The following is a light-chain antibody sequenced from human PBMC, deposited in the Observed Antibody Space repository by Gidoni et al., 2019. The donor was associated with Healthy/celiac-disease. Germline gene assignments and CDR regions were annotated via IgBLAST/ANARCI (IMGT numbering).Light chain of an antibody. Sequence: QSALTQPASVSGSPGQSTTISCTGTSSDVGGYNYVSWYQQHPGKAPKLMIYDVSNRPSGVSNRFSGSKTGNTASLTIYGLQAEDEADYYCSSYTSRSTMVFGGGTKLTVL. CDR2: DVS. J-gene: IGLJ2*01. CDR1: SSDVGGYNY. CDR3: SSYTSRSTMV. V-gene: IGLV2-14*01.